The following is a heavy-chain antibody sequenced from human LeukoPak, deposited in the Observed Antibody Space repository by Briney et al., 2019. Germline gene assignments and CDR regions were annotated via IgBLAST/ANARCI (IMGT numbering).Heavy chain of an antibody. J-gene: IGHJ4*02. D-gene: IGHD6-13*01. V-gene: IGHV3-7*01. Sequence: GGSLRLSCGASGFTFSSYWMTWVRQAPGRGLEWVANIKQDGSEKYYVDSVKGRCTISRDNAKNSMYLQMNSLRAEDTAVYYCTRVWFSSSWYRDYFDYWGQGTLVTVSP. CDR2: IKQDGSEK. CDR3: TRVWFSSSWYRDYFDY. CDR1: GFTFSSYW.